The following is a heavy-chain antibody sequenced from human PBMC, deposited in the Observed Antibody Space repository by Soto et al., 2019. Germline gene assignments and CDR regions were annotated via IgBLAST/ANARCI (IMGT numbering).Heavy chain of an antibody. CDR2: ITGSGGGT. J-gene: IGHJ4*02. Sequence: EVQLLESGGGLVQPGGSLRLSCVASGFTFSNYAMTWVRQAPGKGLEWVSVITGSGGGTYFVDSVKGQFTISRDNSKNTVYLQMNSLRAEDTAVYYCAKRPLTAAGFDYWGQGTLVTVSS. D-gene: IGHD6-13*01. CDR3: AKRPLTAAGFDY. CDR1: GFTFSNYA. V-gene: IGHV3-23*01.